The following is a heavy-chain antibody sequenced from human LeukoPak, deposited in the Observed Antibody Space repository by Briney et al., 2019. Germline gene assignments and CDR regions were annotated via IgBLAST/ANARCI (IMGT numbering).Heavy chain of an antibody. D-gene: IGHD3-22*01. CDR1: GFTFTSYW. CDR2: IKQDGSEK. J-gene: IGHJ5*02. V-gene: IGHV3-7*01. Sequence: PGGSLRLSCAASGFTFTSYWMSWVRQAPGKGLEWVANIKQDGSEKYYVDSVKGRFTISRDNAKNSLYLQMNSLRAEDTAVYYCARAHITYGSSGYYYVDWFDPWGQGTLVTVSS. CDR3: ARAHITYGSSGYYYVDWFDP.